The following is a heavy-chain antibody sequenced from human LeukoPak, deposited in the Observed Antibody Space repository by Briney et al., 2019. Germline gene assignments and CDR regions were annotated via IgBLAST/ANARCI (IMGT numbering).Heavy chain of an antibody. J-gene: IGHJ4*02. V-gene: IGHV3-23*01. CDR3: GKTTVGYSSGQKPAWPVDY. D-gene: IGHD5-18*01. CDR2: IFGGGGSP. CDR1: GFTFGSHA. Sequence: PGGSLRLPCEASGFTFGSHAMYWVRQAPGKGLEWVAGIFGGGGSPHYADPVKGQFTISRDNSRNTVYLQINSLRAEDTAVYYCGKTTVGYSSGQKPAWPVDYWGQGTLVTVSS.